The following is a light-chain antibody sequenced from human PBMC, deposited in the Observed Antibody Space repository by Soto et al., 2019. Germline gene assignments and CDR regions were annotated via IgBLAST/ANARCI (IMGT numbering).Light chain of an antibody. CDR2: QVT. J-gene: IGLJ1*01. CDR3: TSYSSSSTFYV. CDR1: SSDIGGYYY. Sequence: QSALTQPASVSGSPGQSITISCTGTSSDIGGYYYVSWYQHHPGNAPKLIIYQVTNRPSGVSHRFSGSKSGNTASLTISGLQAEDEADYYCTSYSSSSTFYVFGTGTKVTV. V-gene: IGLV2-14*01.